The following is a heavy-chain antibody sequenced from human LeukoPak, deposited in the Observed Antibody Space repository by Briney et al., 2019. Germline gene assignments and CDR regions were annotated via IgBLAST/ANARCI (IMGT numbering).Heavy chain of an antibody. D-gene: IGHD6-13*01. V-gene: IGHV3-30*18. CDR3: AKEGSQYASSRFDY. CDR1: GFTFSSYG. J-gene: IGHJ4*02. Sequence: PGRSLRLSCEASGFTFSSYGMQWVRQAPGMGPEWVSVISHDGTVTLYADSVKGRFTISRDSSTNTLYLQMDSLRTEDTAVYYCAKEGSQYASSRFDYWGQGTLVTVSS. CDR2: ISHDGTVT.